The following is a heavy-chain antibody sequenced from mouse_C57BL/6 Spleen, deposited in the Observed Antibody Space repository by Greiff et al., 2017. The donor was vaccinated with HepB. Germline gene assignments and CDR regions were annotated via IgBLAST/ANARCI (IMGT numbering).Heavy chain of an antibody. CDR1: GYTFTDYE. J-gene: IGHJ1*01. CDR3: TRLRQYWYCDV. V-gene: IGHV1-15*01. D-gene: IGHD2-2*01. Sequence: QVQLQQSGAELVRPGASVTLSCKASGYTFTDYEMHWVKQTPVHGLEWIGAIDPETGGTAYNQKFKGKAILTADKSSSTAYMELRSLTSEDSAVYYCTRLRQYWYCDVWGPGTTVTVSS. CDR2: IDPETGGT.